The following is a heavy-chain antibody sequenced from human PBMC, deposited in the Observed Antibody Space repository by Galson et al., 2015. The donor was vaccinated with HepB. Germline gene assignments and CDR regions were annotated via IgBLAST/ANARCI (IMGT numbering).Heavy chain of an antibody. CDR3: ARDRTGTTYYHRGNYYYYGMDV. V-gene: IGHV3-48*03. D-gene: IGHD1-7*01. CDR1: GFTFSSYE. Sequence: SLRLSCAASGFTFSSYEMNWVRQAPGKGLEWVSYISSSGSTIYYADSVKGRFTISRDNAKNSLYLQMNSLRAEDTAVYYCARDRTGTTYYHRGNYYYYGMDVWGQGTTVTVSS. J-gene: IGHJ6*02. CDR2: ISSSGSTI.